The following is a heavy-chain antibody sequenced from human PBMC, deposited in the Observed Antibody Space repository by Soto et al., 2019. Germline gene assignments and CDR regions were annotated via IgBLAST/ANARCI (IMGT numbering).Heavy chain of an antibody. D-gene: IGHD2-21*01. CDR1: GFTFSSYA. J-gene: IGHJ4*02. Sequence: GGSLRLSCAASGFTFSSYAIHWVRQAPGKGLEWVAGISFDGSKKSYTETMKGRFTIFRDNSENTVFLQVNSLRADDTAVYYCARANMIAIDSRGLGTLVTVSS. CDR2: ISFDGSKK. CDR3: ARANMIAIDS. V-gene: IGHV3-30*04.